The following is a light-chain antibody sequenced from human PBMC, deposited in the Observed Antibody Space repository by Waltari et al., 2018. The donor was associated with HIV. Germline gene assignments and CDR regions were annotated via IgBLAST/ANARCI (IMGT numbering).Light chain of an antibody. V-gene: IGLV2-11*01. Sequence: QSALTQPRSVSGSPGQSVTISCTGTRSDVGGSNYVSWYQQHPGQAPKLMIYDVSKRPSGVPDRFSGSKSGNTASLTISGLQAEDEADYYCCSYAGSYTFEVVFGGGTKLTVL. CDR1: RSDVGGSNY. J-gene: IGLJ2*01. CDR2: DVS. CDR3: CSYAGSYTFEVV.